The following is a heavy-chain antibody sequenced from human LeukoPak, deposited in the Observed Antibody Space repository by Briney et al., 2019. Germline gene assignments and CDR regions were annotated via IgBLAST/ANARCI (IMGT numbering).Heavy chain of an antibody. V-gene: IGHV3-11*01. J-gene: IGHJ6*02. Sequence: PGGSLRLSCAASGFTFSDYYMSWIRQAPGKGLEWVSYISSSGSTIYYADSVKGRFTISRDNVKNSLYLQMNSLRAEDTAVYYCARDTAMVTGYYYYGMDVWGQGTTVTVSS. CDR1: GFTFSDYY. CDR2: ISSSGSTI. D-gene: IGHD5-18*01. CDR3: ARDTAMVTGYYYYGMDV.